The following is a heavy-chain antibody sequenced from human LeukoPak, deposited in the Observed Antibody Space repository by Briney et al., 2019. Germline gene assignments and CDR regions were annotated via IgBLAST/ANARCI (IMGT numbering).Heavy chain of an antibody. CDR1: GFTFSSYG. Sequence: PGGSLRLSCAASGFTFSSYGMHWVRQAPGKGLEWVAVISYDGSNKYYADSVKGRFTISRDNSKNTLYLQMNSLRAEDTAVYYCAKGAPYCSGGSCFFDYWGQGTLVTVSS. J-gene: IGHJ4*02. CDR2: ISYDGSNK. V-gene: IGHV3-30*18. CDR3: AKGAPYCSGGSCFFDY. D-gene: IGHD2-15*01.